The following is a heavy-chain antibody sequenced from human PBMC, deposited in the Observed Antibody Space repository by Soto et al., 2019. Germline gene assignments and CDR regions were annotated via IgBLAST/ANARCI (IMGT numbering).Heavy chain of an antibody. Sequence: QLQLQESGPGLVKPSETLSLTCTVSGGSISSSSYYWGWIRQPPGKGLEWIGSIYYSGSTYYNPSLKSRVTISVDTSKNQFSLKLSSVTAADTAVYYCARHPNQPSKMAAFDIWGQGTMVTVSS. D-gene: IGHD2-2*01. CDR3: ARHPNQPSKMAAFDI. CDR1: GGSISSSSYY. V-gene: IGHV4-39*01. J-gene: IGHJ3*02. CDR2: IYYSGST.